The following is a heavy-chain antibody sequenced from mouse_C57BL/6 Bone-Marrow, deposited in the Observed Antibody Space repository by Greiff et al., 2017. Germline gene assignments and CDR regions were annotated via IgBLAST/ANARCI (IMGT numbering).Heavy chain of an antibody. CDR2: IDPENGDT. J-gene: IGHJ3*01. Sequence: EVKLLESGAELVRPGASVKLSCTASGFNIKDDYMYWVKQRPEQGLEWIGWIDPENGDTEYASKFQGKATITVDTSSNTAYLQLSSLTSEDTAVYYCTRIAYWGQGTLVTVSA. CDR3: TRIAY. V-gene: IGHV14-4*01. CDR1: GFNIKDDY.